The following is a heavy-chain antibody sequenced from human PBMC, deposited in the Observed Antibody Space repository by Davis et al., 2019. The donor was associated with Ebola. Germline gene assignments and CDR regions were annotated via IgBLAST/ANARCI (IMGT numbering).Heavy chain of an antibody. J-gene: IGHJ4*02. Sequence: GESPKTSCPASALTFSTYNMNWVRHAPGKGLEWVSYTSSSTTSIYYADSVMGRFTISSDNAKNSLYLQMNSLRADDSAVYYCAAIDTNWGLVISKWGRGTLVAVSS. D-gene: IGHD7-27*01. CDR2: TSSSTTSI. CDR1: ALTFSTYN. V-gene: IGHV3-48*04. CDR3: AAIDTNWGLVISK.